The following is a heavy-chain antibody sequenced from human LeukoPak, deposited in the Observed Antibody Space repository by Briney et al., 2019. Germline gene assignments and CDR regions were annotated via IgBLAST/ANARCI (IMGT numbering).Heavy chain of an antibody. CDR1: GFTFSSYW. V-gene: IGHV3-7*01. Sequence: GGSLRLSCAASGFTFSSYWMSWVRQAPGKGLEWVANIKQDGSEKYYVDSVKGRFTISRDNAKNSLYLQMNSLRAEDTAVYYCARGDLGPYYYYGMDVWGQGTTVTVSS. CDR2: IKQDGSEK. J-gene: IGHJ6*02. D-gene: IGHD2-21*02. CDR3: ARGDLGPYYYYGMDV.